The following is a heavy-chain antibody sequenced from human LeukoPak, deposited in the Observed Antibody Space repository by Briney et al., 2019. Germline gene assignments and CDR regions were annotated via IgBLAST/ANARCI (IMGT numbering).Heavy chain of an antibody. CDR2: IKSKTDGGTK. J-gene: IGHJ5*02. Sequence: KPGGSLRLSCAVSGFTFSNAWMNSIRQAPGKGLEWVGRIKSKTDGGTKDYAAPVKGRFTISRDDSKNTLYLQMNSLKTEDTAVYYCATSLLWFGELLIGGPWGQGTLVTVSS. D-gene: IGHD3-10*01. CDR3: ATSLLWFGELLIGGP. V-gene: IGHV3-15*01. CDR1: GFTFSNAW.